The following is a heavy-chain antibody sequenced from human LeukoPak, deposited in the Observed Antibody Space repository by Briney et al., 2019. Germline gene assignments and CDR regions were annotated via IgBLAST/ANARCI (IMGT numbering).Heavy chain of an antibody. V-gene: IGHV5-51*01. CDR3: ARGLSYCSSISCSNYFDY. CDR1: GYTFTGDW. D-gene: IGHD2-2*01. Sequence: GESLKISCKASGYTFTGDWIGWVRQMPGKGLEWMGIIYPGDSDTKYNAPFQGQVTISADKSISTAYLQWSSLKASDTAMYYCARGLSYCSSISCSNYFDYWGQGTLLTVSS. CDR2: IYPGDSDT. J-gene: IGHJ4*02.